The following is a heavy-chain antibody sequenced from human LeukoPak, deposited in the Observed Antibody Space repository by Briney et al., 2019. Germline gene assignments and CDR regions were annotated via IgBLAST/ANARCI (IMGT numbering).Heavy chain of an antibody. CDR3: ARVTYYDFWSGCTPQVYYMDV. D-gene: IGHD3-3*01. Sequence: RASETLSLTCTFSGGSISSGGYYWSWIRQHPGNGLEWIGYIYYSGSTYYNPSLKSRVTISVDTSKNQFSLTLSSVTAADMAVYYCARVTYYDFWSGCTPQVYYMDVWGKGTTVTVSS. CDR1: GGSISSGGYY. J-gene: IGHJ6*03. CDR2: IYYSGST. V-gene: IGHV4-31*03.